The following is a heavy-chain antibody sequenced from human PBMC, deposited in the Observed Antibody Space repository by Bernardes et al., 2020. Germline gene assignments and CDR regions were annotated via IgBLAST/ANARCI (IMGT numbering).Heavy chain of an antibody. V-gene: IGHV3-43*01. Sequence: GDLSPPRAASGFTFEDYTMHWVRPVPGKGLEWVSLVSWDGSTTNYADSVKGRFIISRDSSRNTVHLQMDSLRKEDTALYYCATERQSLTVFGVGHDAFDFWGQGKMVTVSS. CDR3: ATERQSLTVFGVGHDAFDF. CDR1: GFTFEDYT. D-gene: IGHD3-3*01. J-gene: IGHJ3*01. CDR2: VSWDGSTT.